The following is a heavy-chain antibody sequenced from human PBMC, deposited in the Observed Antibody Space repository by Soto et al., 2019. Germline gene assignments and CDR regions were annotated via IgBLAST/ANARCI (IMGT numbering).Heavy chain of an antibody. Sequence: GASEKVSCKASGYTFSDYYVHWVRQAPGQGLEWMGWISPKSGGTNYAQKFQGRVTMTRDTSIFTAYMELSRLRSDDTAVYYCTRNAFYYNSSGYHDGFDIWGQGTLVTVSS. CDR3: TRNAFYYNSSGYHDGFDI. J-gene: IGHJ3*02. V-gene: IGHV1-2*02. D-gene: IGHD3-22*01. CDR2: ISPKSGGT. CDR1: GYTFSDYY.